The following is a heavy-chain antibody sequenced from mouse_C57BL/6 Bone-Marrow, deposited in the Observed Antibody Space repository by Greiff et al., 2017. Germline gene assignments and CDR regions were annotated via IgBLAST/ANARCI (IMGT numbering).Heavy chain of an antibody. CDR2: ISSGSSTI. Sequence: EVKLVESGGGLVKPGGSLKLSCAASGFTFSDYGMHWVRQAPEKGLEWVAYISSGSSTIYYADTVKGRFTISRDNAKNTLFLQMTSLRSEDTAMYYCARPGLECSNYWFAYWGQGTLVTVSA. V-gene: IGHV5-17*01. D-gene: IGHD2-5*01. CDR3: ARPGLECSNYWFAY. J-gene: IGHJ3*01. CDR1: GFTFSDYG.